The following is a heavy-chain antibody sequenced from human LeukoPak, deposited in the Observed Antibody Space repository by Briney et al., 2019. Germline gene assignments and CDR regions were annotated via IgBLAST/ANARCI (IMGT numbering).Heavy chain of an antibody. V-gene: IGHV1-18*01. D-gene: IGHD2-15*01. J-gene: IGHJ4*02. CDR2: ISAYNGNT. CDR1: GYTFTSYG. CDR3: AKAGAVVVVAAKYFDY. Sequence: ASVTVSCKASGYTFTSYGISWVRQAPGQGLEWVGWISAYNGNTNYAQKLQGRVTMTTDTSTSTAYMELRSLRSDDTAVYYCAKAGAVVVVAAKYFDYWGQGTLVTVSS.